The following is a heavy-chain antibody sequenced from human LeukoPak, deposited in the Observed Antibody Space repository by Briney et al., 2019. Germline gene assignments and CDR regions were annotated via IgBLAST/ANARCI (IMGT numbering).Heavy chain of an antibody. CDR2: IYYSGST. Sequence: SETLSLTCTVSGGSISSSSYYWGWIRQPPGKGLEWIGSIYYSGSTNYNPSLKSRVTISVDTSKNQFSLKLSSVTAADTAVYYCARGPRRSYGYYWGQGTLVTVSS. CDR1: GGSISSSSYY. J-gene: IGHJ4*02. V-gene: IGHV4-39*07. D-gene: IGHD5-18*01. CDR3: ARGPRRSYGYY.